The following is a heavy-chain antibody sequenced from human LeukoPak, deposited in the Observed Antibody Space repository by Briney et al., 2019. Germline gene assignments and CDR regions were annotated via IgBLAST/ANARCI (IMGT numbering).Heavy chain of an antibody. D-gene: IGHD3-22*01. V-gene: IGHV1-18*01. CDR2: ISAYNGNT. CDR1: GYTFTSYG. CDR3: ARDRGYYYDSSGYYPPGD. J-gene: IGHJ4*02. Sequence: GASVTVSCTASGYTFTSYGISWVRQAPGQGLEWMGWISAYNGNTNYAQKLQGRVTMTTDTSTSTAYMELRSLRSDDTAVYYCARDRGYYYDSSGYYPPGDWGQGTLVTVSS.